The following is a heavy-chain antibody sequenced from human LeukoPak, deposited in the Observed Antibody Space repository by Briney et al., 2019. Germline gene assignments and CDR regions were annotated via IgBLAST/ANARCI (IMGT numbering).Heavy chain of an antibody. CDR3: ARDKDWASDY. D-gene: IGHD3/OR15-3a*01. Sequence: GGSLRLSCAASGFTFSRHSMNWVRQAPGKGLEWVASINQNETRKYYVDSLEGRFTISRDNAKNSVYLQLNSRRAEDTALYYCARDKDWASDYWGQGTLVSVSS. CDR2: INQNETRK. CDR1: GFTFSRHS. J-gene: IGHJ4*02. V-gene: IGHV3-7*04.